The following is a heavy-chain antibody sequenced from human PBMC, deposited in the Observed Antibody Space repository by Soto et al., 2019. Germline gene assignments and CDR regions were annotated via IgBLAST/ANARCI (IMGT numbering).Heavy chain of an antibody. Sequence: SETLSLTGGVSDGSGRGQYWSWIRQPPGKGLEWIAEINPIGFTNYYPSFKRRVTISRDTSTNQISLKLTSVTAADSAVYYCARAAVRQGATLFDFWGQGTLVTVSS. V-gene: IGHV4-34*01. D-gene: IGHD1-26*01. CDR3: ARAAVRQGATLFDF. J-gene: IGHJ4*02. CDR1: DGSGRGQY. CDR2: INPIGFT.